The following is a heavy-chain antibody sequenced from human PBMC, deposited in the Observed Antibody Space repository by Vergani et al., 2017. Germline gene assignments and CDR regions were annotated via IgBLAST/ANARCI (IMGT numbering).Heavy chain of an antibody. CDR2: IIPIFGTA. Sequence: QVQLVQSGAEVKKPGSSVKVSCKASGGTFSSYAISWVRQAPGQGLEWMGGIIPIFGTANYAQKFQGRVTITADESTSTAYMELSSLRSEDTAVYYCASPAXCGGDCYPHHYYYYYMDVWGKGTTVTVSS. CDR3: ASPAXCGGDCYPHHYYYYYMDV. J-gene: IGHJ6*03. CDR1: GGTFSSYA. D-gene: IGHD2-21*01. V-gene: IGHV1-69*01.